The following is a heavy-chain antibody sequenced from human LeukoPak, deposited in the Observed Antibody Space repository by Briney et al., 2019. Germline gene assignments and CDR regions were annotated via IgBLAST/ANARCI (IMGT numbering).Heavy chain of an antibody. CDR1: GFTFNTHG. J-gene: IGHJ4*02. Sequence: GSLRLSCAAFGFTFNTHGMHWVRQAPGKGLEWVAAIWFDGSVKHYSDAVKGRFTISRDNSLNTLYLQMNSVRVEDTAMYYCAKDTAIQFLEPAFWGQGTLVTVSS. V-gene: IGHV3-33*06. CDR3: AKDTAIQFLEPAF. D-gene: IGHD3-3*01. CDR2: IWFDGSVK.